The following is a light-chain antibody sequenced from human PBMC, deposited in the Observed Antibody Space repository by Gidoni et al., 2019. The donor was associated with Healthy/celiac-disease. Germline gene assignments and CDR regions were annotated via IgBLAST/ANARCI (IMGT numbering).Light chain of an antibody. J-gene: IGKJ4*01. Sequence: EIVLTQSTATLSLSPGERATLSCRASQSVSSYVAWYQQKPGQAPRLLIYDASNRATGIPARFSGSGSGTDFTLTISSLEPEDFAVYYCQQRSNWPPLTFGGGTKVEIK. V-gene: IGKV3-11*01. CDR1: QSVSSY. CDR3: QQRSNWPPLT. CDR2: DAS.